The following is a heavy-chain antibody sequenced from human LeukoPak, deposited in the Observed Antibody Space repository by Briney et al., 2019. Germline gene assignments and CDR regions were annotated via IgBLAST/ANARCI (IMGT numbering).Heavy chain of an antibody. CDR3: ARGGGPAADYYYYYMDV. V-gene: IGHV1-2*02. D-gene: IGHD2-2*01. J-gene: IGHJ6*03. CDR2: INPNSGGT. Sequence: ASVKVSCKTSGYTFTGYYMHWVRQAPGQGLEWMGWINPNSGGTNYAQKFQGRVTMTRDTSISTAYMELSRLRSDDTAVYYCARGGGPAADYYYYYMDVWGKGTTVTVSS. CDR1: GYTFTGYY.